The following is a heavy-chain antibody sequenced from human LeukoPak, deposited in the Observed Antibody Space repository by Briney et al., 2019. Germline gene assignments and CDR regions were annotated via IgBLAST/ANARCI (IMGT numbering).Heavy chain of an antibody. Sequence: GGSLRLSCAASGFSFSNNGMNWVRQAAGKGLDWVSSISSSSSYIFYADSVEGRFTMSRDNAKNSVYLQMNSLSAEDTAMYYCTAVSDPTIATAGISGTVDIWGHGTVVTVSS. J-gene: IGHJ3*02. CDR2: ISSSSSYI. D-gene: IGHD6-13*01. V-gene: IGHV3-21*01. CDR1: GFSFSNNG. CDR3: TAVSDPTIATAGISGTVDI.